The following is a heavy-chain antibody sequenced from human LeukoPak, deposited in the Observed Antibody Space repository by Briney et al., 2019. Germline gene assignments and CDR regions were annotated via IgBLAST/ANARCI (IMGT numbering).Heavy chain of an antibody. CDR1: GGSISSYY. D-gene: IGHD3-9*01. CDR3: ARALRYFDWPDAFDI. J-gene: IGHJ3*02. Sequence: PSETLSLTCTVSGGSISSYYWGWIRQPPGKGLEWIGYIYYSGSTNYNPSLKSRVTISVDTSKNQFSLKLSSVTAADTAVYYCARALRYFDWPDAFDIWGQGTMVTVSS. V-gene: IGHV4-59*01. CDR2: IYYSGST.